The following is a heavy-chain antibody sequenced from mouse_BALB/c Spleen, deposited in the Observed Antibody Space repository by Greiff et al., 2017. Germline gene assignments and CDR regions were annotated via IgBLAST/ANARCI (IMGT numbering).Heavy chain of an antibody. CDR3: NAVYGNYGDMDY. CDR1: GFNIKDYY. D-gene: IGHD2-1*01. V-gene: IGHV14-4*02. J-gene: IGHJ4*01. CDR2: IDPENGDT. Sequence: VQLQQSGAELVWSGASVKLSCTASGFNIKDYYMHWVKQRPEQGLEWIGWIDPENGDTEYAPKFQGKATMTADTSSNTAYLQLSSLTSEDTAVYYCNAVYGNYGDMDYWGQGTSVTVSS.